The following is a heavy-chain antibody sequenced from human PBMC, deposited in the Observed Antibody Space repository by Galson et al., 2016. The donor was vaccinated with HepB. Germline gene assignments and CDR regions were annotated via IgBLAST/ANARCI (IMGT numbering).Heavy chain of an antibody. V-gene: IGHV3-30*18. CDR2: ISYDGSNK. CDR1: GFTFSSYG. D-gene: IGHD2-2*01. Sequence: SLRLSCAASGFTFSSYGMHWVRQAPGKGLEWVAFISYDGSNKKYADSVKGRFTISRDNSKKTLYLQMNSLRAEDTAVYYCAKDGRIYCSSASCYDHFHYCGQGTLVTVSS. J-gene: IGHJ4*02. CDR3: AKDGRIYCSSASCYDHFHY.